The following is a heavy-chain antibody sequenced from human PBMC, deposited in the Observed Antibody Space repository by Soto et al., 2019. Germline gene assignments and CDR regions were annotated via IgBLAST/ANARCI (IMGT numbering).Heavy chain of an antibody. CDR1: GGTFSSYA. Sequence: GASVKVCCKASGGTFSSYAISWVRQAPGQGLEWMGGIIPIFSTPNYAQKFQGGVTITADESTSTAYMELSSLRSEDTAVYYCASFGTTATTLSYYYYAMDVWGQGTTLPV. CDR2: IIPIFSTP. CDR3: ASFGTTATTLSYYYYAMDV. V-gene: IGHV1-69*13. J-gene: IGHJ6*02. D-gene: IGHD4-17*01.